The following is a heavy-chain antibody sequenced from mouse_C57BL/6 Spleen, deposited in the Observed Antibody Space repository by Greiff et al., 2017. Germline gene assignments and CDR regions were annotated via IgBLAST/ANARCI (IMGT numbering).Heavy chain of an antibody. V-gene: IGHV14-4*01. CDR1: GFNIKDDY. CDR3: TTSFFAY. Sequence: VQLQQSGAELVRPGASVKLSCTASGFNIKDDYMHWVKQRPEQGLEWIGWIDPENGDTEYASKFQGKATITADTSSNTAYLQRSSLTSEDTAVYYCTTSFFAYWGQGTLVTVSA. J-gene: IGHJ3*01. CDR2: IDPENGDT.